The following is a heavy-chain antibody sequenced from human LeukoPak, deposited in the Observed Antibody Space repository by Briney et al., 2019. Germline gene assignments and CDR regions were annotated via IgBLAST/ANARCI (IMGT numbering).Heavy chain of an antibody. D-gene: IGHD6-19*01. CDR1: GYTFTSYG. V-gene: IGHV1-18*01. Sequence: ASVKVSCKASGYTFTSYGISWVRQAPGQGLEWMGWISAYNGNTNYAQKLQGRVTMTTDTSTSTAYMELRSLRSDDTAVYYCARDGSGWYLFGSWFDPWGQGTLVTVSS. CDR2: ISAYNGNT. CDR3: ARDGSGWYLFGSWFDP. J-gene: IGHJ5*02.